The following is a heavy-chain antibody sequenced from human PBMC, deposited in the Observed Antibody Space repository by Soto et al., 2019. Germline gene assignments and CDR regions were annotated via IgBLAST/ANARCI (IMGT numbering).Heavy chain of an antibody. CDR3: ARHYYDSGNYDYYYYGMDV. Sequence: PSETLSLTCTVSGGSISNYYWSWIRQPAGKGLELIGRIYSSGSTNYNPSLKSRVTMSVDTSKNQLSLKLSSVTAADTAVYYCARHYYDSGNYDYYYYGMDVWGQGTTVTVSS. J-gene: IGHJ6*02. D-gene: IGHD3-10*01. CDR1: GGSISNYY. V-gene: IGHV4-4*07. CDR2: IYSSGST.